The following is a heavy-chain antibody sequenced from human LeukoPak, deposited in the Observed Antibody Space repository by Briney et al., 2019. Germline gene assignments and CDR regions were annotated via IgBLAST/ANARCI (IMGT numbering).Heavy chain of an antibody. CDR1: GYSISSGYY. Sequence: SETLSLTCTVSGYSISSGYYWGWIRQPPGKGLEWIGSIYHSGSTYYNPSLKSRVTISVDTSKNQFSLKLSSVTAADTAVYYCAGVVVAVSLDAFDIWGQGTMVTVSS. J-gene: IGHJ3*02. D-gene: IGHD2-15*01. CDR2: IYHSGST. CDR3: AGVVVAVSLDAFDI. V-gene: IGHV4-38-2*02.